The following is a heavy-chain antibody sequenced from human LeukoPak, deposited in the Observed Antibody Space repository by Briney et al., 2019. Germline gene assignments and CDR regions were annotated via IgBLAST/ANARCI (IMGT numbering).Heavy chain of an antibody. D-gene: IGHD6-6*01. CDR3: ARDFEYSSSREDSPPNWFDP. J-gene: IGHJ5*02. CDR2: INPNSGGT. Sequence: ASVKVSCKASGYTFTSYYMHWVRQAPGQGLEWMGWINPNSGGTNYAQKFQGRVTMTRDTSISTAYMELSRLRSDDTAVYYCARDFEYSSSREDSPPNWFDPWGQGTLVTVSS. V-gene: IGHV1-2*02. CDR1: GYTFTSYY.